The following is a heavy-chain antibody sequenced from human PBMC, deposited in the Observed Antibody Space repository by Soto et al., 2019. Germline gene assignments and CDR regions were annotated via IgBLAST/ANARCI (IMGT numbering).Heavy chain of an antibody. D-gene: IGHD3-10*01. CDR1: GFTFDAYA. V-gene: IGHV3-9*01. J-gene: IGHJ4*02. CDR2: MSWNSGSI. Sequence: EVQLVESGGGLVQPGRSLRLSCAASGFTFDAYAMHWVRQAPGKGLEWVSGMSWNSGSIGYADSVKGRFTISRDNAKNCLSLQMNSMRAEETALYYCAKGAKVRGVYFDYWGQGTLVTVSS. CDR3: AKGAKVRGVYFDY.